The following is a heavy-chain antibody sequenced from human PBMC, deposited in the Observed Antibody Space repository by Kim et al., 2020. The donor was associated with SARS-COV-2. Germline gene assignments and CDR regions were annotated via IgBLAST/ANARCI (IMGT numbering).Heavy chain of an antibody. J-gene: IGHJ6*02. D-gene: IGHD1-26*01. Sequence: DAGKGRFTIARDNSKNTLYLQMNSLRAEDTAVYYCARARGGSYYYGMDVWGQGTTVTVSS. V-gene: IGHV3-30*01. CDR3: ARARGGSYYYGMDV.